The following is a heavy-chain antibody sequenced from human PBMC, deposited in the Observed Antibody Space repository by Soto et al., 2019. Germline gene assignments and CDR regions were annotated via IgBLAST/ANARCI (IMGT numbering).Heavy chain of an antibody. D-gene: IGHD2-15*01. CDR3: ARRMGYCSGGSCYFHYMDV. V-gene: IGHV4-31*03. CDR1: GGSISSGGYY. CDR2: IYYSGST. J-gene: IGHJ6*03. Sequence: SETLSLTCTVSGGSISSGGYYWSWIRQHPGKGLEWIGYIYYSGSTNYNPSLKSRVTISVDTSKNQFSLKLSSVTAADTAVYYCARRMGYCSGGSCYFHYMDVSGKGTTVTVSS.